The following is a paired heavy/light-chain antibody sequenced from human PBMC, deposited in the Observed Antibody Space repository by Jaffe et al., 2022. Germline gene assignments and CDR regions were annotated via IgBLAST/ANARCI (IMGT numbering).Light chain of an antibody. V-gene: IGLV3-9*01. J-gene: IGLJ1*01. Sequence: SYELTQPLSVSVALGQTARITCGGNNIGSKNVHWYQQKPGQAPVLVIYRDSNRPSGIPERFSGSNSGNTATLTISRAQAGDEADYYCQVWDSSTHYVFGTGTKVTVL. CDR2: RDS. CDR1: NIGSKN. CDR3: QVWDSSTHYV.
Heavy chain of an antibody. CDR2: ISGSGGST. CDR3: AKMGIVVVVAANGGYNWFDP. D-gene: IGHD2-15*01. J-gene: IGHJ5*02. V-gene: IGHV3-23*01. Sequence: EVQLLESGGGLVQPGGSLRLSCAASGFTFSSYAMSWVRQAPGKGLEWVSAISGSGGSTYYADSVKGRFTISRDNSKNTLYLQMNSLRAEDTAVYYCAKMGIVVVVAANGGYNWFDPWGQGTLVTVSS. CDR1: GFTFSSYA.